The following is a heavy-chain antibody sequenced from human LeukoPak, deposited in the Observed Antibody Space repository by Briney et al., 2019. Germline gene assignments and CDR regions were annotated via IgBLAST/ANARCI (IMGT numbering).Heavy chain of an antibody. V-gene: IGHV5-51*01. D-gene: IGHD3-3*01. CDR2: IYPGDSDT. J-gene: IGHJ4*02. CDR3: ARSINFWSGYYYESFDY. Sequence: GESLKIPCKGSGYSFTSYWIGWVRQMPGKGLERMGIIYPGDSDTRYSPSFQGQVTISADKSISTAYLQWSSLKASDTAMYYCARSINFWSGYYYESFDYWGQGTLVTVSS. CDR1: GYSFTSYW.